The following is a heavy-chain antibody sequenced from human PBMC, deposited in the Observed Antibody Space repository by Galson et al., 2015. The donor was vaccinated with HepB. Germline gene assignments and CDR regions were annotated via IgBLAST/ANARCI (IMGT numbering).Heavy chain of an antibody. CDR2: ISGSGGRT. CDR1: GFTFDNYD. Sequence: SLRLSCAASGFTFDNYDLSWVRQVPGKGLEWVSEISGSGGRTNYADSVKGRFTISRDNSNNTLYLQLNNVRAEDTAIYYCAKPFYGSVEYWGQGTLVTVSS. CDR3: AKPFYGSVEY. D-gene: IGHD3-10*01. J-gene: IGHJ4*02. V-gene: IGHV3-23*01.